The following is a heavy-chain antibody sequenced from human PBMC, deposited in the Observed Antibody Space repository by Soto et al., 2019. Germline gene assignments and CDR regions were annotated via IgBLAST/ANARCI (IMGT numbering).Heavy chain of an antibody. CDR2: ISGSGGST. CDR3: AKDHTKVVAATRDY. J-gene: IGHJ4*02. CDR1: GFTFSSYA. Sequence: GGSLRLSCAASGFTFSSYAMSWVRQAPGKGLEWVSAISGSGGSTYYADSVKGRFTISRDNSKNTLYLQMNSLRAEATAVYYCAKDHTKVVAATRDYWGQGTLVTVSS. V-gene: IGHV3-23*01. D-gene: IGHD2-15*01.